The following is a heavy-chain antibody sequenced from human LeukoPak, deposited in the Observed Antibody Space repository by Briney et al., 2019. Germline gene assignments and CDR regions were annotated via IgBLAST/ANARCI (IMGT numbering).Heavy chain of an antibody. V-gene: IGHV4-59*08. CDR3: ASDAPGLLGY. D-gene: IGHD2-15*01. CDR2: VYNTGST. Sequence: SETLSLNCTVSGSSITTYYWTWIRQSPGKGLEWIGYVYNTGSTNYNPALKSRVTISIDTSKNQFSLKLSSVTAADTAMYYCASDAPGLLGYWGQGTLVTVSS. J-gene: IGHJ4*02. CDR1: GSSITTYY.